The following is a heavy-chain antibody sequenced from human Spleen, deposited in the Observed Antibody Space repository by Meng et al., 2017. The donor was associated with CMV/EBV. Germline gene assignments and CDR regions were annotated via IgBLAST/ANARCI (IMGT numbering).Heavy chain of an antibody. CDR3: AGEIDI. J-gene: IGHJ4*02. Sequence: SETLSLTCAVYGTSFSDYSWTWIRHSPRKGLEWIGQINHRGSTNFNPSLMGRVTMSVDSSKEQFSLMLTSVTAADTAVYYCAGEIDIWGQGTAVTVSS. CDR2: INHRGST. V-gene: IGHV4-34*01. CDR1: GTSFSDYS. D-gene: IGHD2-21*01.